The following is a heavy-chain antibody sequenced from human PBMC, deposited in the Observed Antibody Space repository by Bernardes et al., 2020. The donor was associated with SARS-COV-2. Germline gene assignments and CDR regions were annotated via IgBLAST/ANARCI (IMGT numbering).Heavy chain of an antibody. Sequence: SETLSLTCTVSGGSISNYYWALIRQSPGKGLEWIGTIYYSGTTNYNRSLKSRVTMSVDTSKNQFSLKLKSVTAADTAMYYCARREPFSTYPFDPWGQGTLVTVSS. V-gene: IGHV4-39*01. CDR2: IYYSGTT. D-gene: IGHD3-3*02. J-gene: IGHJ5*02. CDR3: ARREPFSTYPFDP. CDR1: GGSISNYY.